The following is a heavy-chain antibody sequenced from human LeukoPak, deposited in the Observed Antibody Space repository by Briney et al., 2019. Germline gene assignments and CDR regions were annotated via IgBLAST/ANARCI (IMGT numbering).Heavy chain of an antibody. V-gene: IGHV4-34*01. Sequence: SETLSLTCAVYGGSFSGYYWSWIRQPPGKGLEWIGEINHSGSTNYNPSLKSRVTISVDTSKNQFSLKLSSVTAADTAVYYCARGEPDYGDGYYGMDVWGQGTTVTVSS. CDR2: INHSGST. D-gene: IGHD4-17*01. CDR3: ARGEPDYGDGYYGMDV. J-gene: IGHJ6*02. CDR1: GGSFSGYY.